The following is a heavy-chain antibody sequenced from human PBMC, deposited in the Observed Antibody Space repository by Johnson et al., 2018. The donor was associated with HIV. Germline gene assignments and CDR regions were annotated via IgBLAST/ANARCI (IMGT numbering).Heavy chain of an antibody. J-gene: IGHJ3*02. V-gene: IGHV3-30-3*01. D-gene: IGHD6-19*01. CDR1: GFTFSSYA. CDR2: ISYDGSNK. Sequence: QVQLVESGGGVVQPGGSLRLSCAASGFTFSSYAMHWVRQAPGKGLEWVAVISYDGSNKYYADSVKGRFTISRDNSKNTLYLQMNSLRAEDTAVYYCTRDSPVSSGWYLSAFDIWGQGTMVTVSS. CDR3: TRDSPVSSGWYLSAFDI.